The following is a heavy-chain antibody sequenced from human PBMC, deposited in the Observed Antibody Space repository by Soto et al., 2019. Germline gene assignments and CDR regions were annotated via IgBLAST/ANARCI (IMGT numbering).Heavy chain of an antibody. V-gene: IGHV3-21*01. CDR3: ARVPGDYGSGSYYKYYFDY. CDR2: ISSSSSYI. Sequence: GGSLRLSCAASGFTFSSYSMNWVRQAPGKGLEWVSPISSSSSYIYYADSVKGRFTISRDNAMNSLYLQMNSLRAEDTAVYYCARVPGDYGSGSYYKYYFDYWGQGTLVTVSS. J-gene: IGHJ4*02. CDR1: GFTFSSYS. D-gene: IGHD3-10*01.